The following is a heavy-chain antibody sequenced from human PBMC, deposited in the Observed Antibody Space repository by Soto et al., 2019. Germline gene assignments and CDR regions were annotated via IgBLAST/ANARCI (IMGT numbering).Heavy chain of an antibody. J-gene: IGHJ5*02. CDR1: GGSVSSYY. CDR2: IYYSGST. D-gene: IGHD3-10*01. V-gene: IGHV4-59*08. CDR3: ARHEVGPPRPSWFDP. Sequence: SSETLSLTCTVSGGSVSSYYWSWIRQPSGKGLEWIGYIYYSGSTNYNPSLKSRVTISVDTSKNQFSLKLSSVTAADTAVYYCARHEVGPPRPSWFDPWGQGTLVTVSS.